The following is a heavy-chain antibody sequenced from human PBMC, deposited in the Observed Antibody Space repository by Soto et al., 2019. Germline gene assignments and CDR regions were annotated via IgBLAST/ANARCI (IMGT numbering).Heavy chain of an antibody. Sequence: PSETLSLTCAVSGGSISSGGYSWSWIRQPPGKALEWIAYLYHTGNTYYHPSLESRVTMSVDTSKNQFSLKLTSVTAADTAVYYCARFRGTAILDYWGQGALVTVSS. CDR2: LYHTGNT. D-gene: IGHD2-21*02. V-gene: IGHV4-30-2*01. CDR3: ARFRGTAILDY. J-gene: IGHJ4*02. CDR1: GGSISSGGYS.